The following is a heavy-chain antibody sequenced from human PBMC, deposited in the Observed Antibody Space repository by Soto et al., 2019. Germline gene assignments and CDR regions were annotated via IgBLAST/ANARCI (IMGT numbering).Heavy chain of an antibody. Sequence: PGGSLRLSCAASGFTFSSYAMSWVRQAPGKGLEWVSAISGSGGSTYYADSVKGRFTISRDNSKNKLYLQMNSLRAEDTAVYYCAKEGGSGSYYNVMGPWFDPWGQGTLVTISS. V-gene: IGHV3-23*01. J-gene: IGHJ5*02. CDR1: GFTFSSYA. CDR2: ISGSGGST. D-gene: IGHD3-10*01. CDR3: AKEGGSGSYYNVMGPWFDP.